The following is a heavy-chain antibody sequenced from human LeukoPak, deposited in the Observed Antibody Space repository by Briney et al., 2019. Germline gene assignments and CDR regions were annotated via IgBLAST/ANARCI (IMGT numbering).Heavy chain of an antibody. V-gene: IGHV4-31*03. CDR2: IYYSGST. D-gene: IGHD3-10*01. CDR3: AREGSEAFDI. Sequence: PSETLSLTCTVSGGSISSGGYYWSWIRQHPGKGLEWMGYIYYSGSTYYNPSLKSRVTISVDTSKNQFSLKLSSVTAADTAVYYCAREGSEAFDIWGQGTMVTVSS. CDR1: GGSISSGGYY. J-gene: IGHJ3*02.